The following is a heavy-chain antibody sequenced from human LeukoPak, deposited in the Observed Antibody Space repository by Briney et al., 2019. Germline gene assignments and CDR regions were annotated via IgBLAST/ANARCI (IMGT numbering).Heavy chain of an antibody. V-gene: IGHV3-7*01. J-gene: IGHJ4*02. CDR3: ARDWGAYYHFFDY. D-gene: IGHD3-22*01. CDR1: GFSMSVYW. CDR2: IKQDGSER. Sequence: PGGSLRLSCEASGFSMSVYWMSWVRQAPGKGLEWVSNIKQDGSERNYVDSVKGRFTISRDNAKKSLYLQMNSLRAEDTAVYYCARDWGAYYHFFDYWGQGTLVTVSS.